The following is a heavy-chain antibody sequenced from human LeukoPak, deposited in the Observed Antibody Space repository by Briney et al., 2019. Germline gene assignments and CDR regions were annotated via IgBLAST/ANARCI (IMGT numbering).Heavy chain of an antibody. J-gene: IGHJ4*02. CDR3: ARDAPLGGFDY. D-gene: IGHD7-27*01. CDR1: GFTVSSNY. CDR2: IYSGGST. Sequence: PGGSLRLSCAASGFTVSSNYMSWVRQAPGKGLEWVSVIYSGGSTYYADFVKGRFTISRDNSKNTLYLQMNSLRAEDTAVYYCARDAPLGGFDYWGQGTLVTVSS. V-gene: IGHV3-53*01.